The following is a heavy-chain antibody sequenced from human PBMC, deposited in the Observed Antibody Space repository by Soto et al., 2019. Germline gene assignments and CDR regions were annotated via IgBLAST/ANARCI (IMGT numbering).Heavy chain of an antibody. Sequence: SETLSLTCTVSGGSISSGGYYWNWIRQHPGKGLEWIGYIYYIGSTNYNPSLKSRVTISVDTSKNQFSLKLSSVTAADTAVYYCAGVTYSSSWYGFDYWGQGTLVTVSS. CDR3: AGVTYSSSWYGFDY. CDR2: IYYIGST. CDR1: GGSISSGGYY. J-gene: IGHJ4*02. D-gene: IGHD6-13*01. V-gene: IGHV4-31*03.